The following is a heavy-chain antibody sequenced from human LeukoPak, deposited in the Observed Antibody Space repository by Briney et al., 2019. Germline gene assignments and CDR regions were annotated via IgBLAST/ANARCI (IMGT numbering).Heavy chain of an antibody. Sequence: SETLSLTCTVSGGSISSYYWSWIRQPPGKGLEWIGEINHSGGTNYNPSLKSRVTISVDTSKNQFSLKLSSVTAADTAVYYCARDDYWGQGTLVTVSS. J-gene: IGHJ4*02. V-gene: IGHV4-34*01. CDR1: GGSISSYY. CDR3: ARDDY. CDR2: INHSGGT.